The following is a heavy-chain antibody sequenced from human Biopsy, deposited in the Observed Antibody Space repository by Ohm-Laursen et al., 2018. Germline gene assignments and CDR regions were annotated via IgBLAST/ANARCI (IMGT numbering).Heavy chain of an antibody. V-gene: IGHV4-59*04. CDR2: IYYDGIT. CDR1: GDSIGTFY. CDR3: ARVAGGYAYYYGMDV. Sequence: SDTLSLTCTVSGDSIGTFYWNWIRQSPGKGLEWIGNIYYDGITYYNPPLKSRVAMSVDTSKNQFSLRLTSVTAADTAVYYCARVAGGYAYYYGMDVWGQGTTVIVSS. J-gene: IGHJ6*02. D-gene: IGHD5-12*01.